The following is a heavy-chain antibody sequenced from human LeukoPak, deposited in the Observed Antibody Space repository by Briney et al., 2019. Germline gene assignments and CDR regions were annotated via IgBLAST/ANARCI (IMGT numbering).Heavy chain of an antibody. CDR3: ARVACTGNSCRPYHYYGMDV. V-gene: IGHV3-33*01. D-gene: IGHD2-15*01. CDR2: IWYDGSNK. CDR1: GFTFNTYG. J-gene: IGHJ6*02. Sequence: KAGGSLRLSCAASGFTFNTYGMNWVRQAPGKGLEWVAVIWYDGSNKYYADTVKGRFTISRDNSKNTLYLQMNSLRAEDTAVYFCARVACTGNSCRPYHYYGMDVWGQGTTVTVSS.